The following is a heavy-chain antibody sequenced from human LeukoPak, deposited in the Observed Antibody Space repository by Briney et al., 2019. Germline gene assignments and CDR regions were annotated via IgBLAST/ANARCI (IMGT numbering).Heavy chain of an antibody. CDR1: GGSISSGDYY. V-gene: IGHV4-30-4*01. J-gene: IGHJ3*02. CDR3: ARAHTRTRNYYDSSGYYYSQSGAFDI. D-gene: IGHD3-22*01. CDR2: IYYSGST. Sequence: SQTLSLTCTVSGGSISSGDYYWSWIRQPPGKGLEWIGYIYYSGSTNYNPSLKSRVTISVDTSKNQFSLKLSSVTAADTAVYYCARAHTRTRNYYDSSGYYYSQSGAFDIWGQGTMVTVSS.